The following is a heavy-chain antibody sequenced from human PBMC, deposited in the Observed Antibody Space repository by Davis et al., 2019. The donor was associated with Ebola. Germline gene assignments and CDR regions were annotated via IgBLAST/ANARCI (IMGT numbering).Heavy chain of an antibody. CDR3: ARSLKGASVSTYYGMDV. Sequence: GESLKISCAASGFTFSNYWMHWVRQAPGKGLVWVSRINSDESVTRYADSVKGRFTISRDNAKNMVFLQMNSVRDEDTAVYYCARSLKGASVSTYYGMDVWGQGTPVTVSS. J-gene: IGHJ6*02. CDR1: GFTFSNYW. V-gene: IGHV3-74*01. D-gene: IGHD3-16*02. CDR2: INSDESVT.